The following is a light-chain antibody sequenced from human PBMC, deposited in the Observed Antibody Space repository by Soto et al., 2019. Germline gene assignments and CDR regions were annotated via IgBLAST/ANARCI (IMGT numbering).Light chain of an antibody. CDR1: SSDVGSYNL. Sequence: QSALTQPASVSGSPGQSITISCTGTSSDVGSYNLVSWYQHHPGKAPKLMIYEVSKRPSGVSNRFSGSKSGNTASLTISGLQAEDEADYSCCSYVGSSTLVFGTGTKVTVL. CDR2: EVS. J-gene: IGLJ1*01. CDR3: CSYVGSSTLV. V-gene: IGLV2-23*02.